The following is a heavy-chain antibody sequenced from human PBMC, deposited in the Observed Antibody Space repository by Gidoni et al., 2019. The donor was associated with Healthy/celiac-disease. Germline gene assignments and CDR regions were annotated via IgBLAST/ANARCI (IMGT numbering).Heavy chain of an antibody. V-gene: IGHV3-23*01. Sequence: GGSLRLSCAASGFTFSSYAMSWVRQAPGKGLEWVSAISGSGGSTYYADSVQGRFTISRDNSKNTLYLQMNSLRAEDTAVYYCAKDIAVAGTPNWFDPWGQGTLVTVSS. CDR3: AKDIAVAGTPNWFDP. CDR2: ISGSGGST. D-gene: IGHD6-19*01. J-gene: IGHJ5*02. CDR1: GFTFSSYA.